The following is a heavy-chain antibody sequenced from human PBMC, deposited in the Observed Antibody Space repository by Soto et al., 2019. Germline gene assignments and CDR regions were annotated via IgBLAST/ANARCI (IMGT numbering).Heavy chain of an antibody. CDR2: IYYSGST. V-gene: IGHV4-39*01. CDR3: ARFGMDYYDSSGPYNWFDP. Sequence: QLQLQESGPGLVKPSETLSLTCTVSGGSISSSSYYWGWIRQPPGKGLEWIGSIYYSGSTYYNPSRKSRVTISVDTSKNQFSLKLSSVTAADTAVYYCARFGMDYYDSSGPYNWFDPWGQGTLVTVSS. J-gene: IGHJ5*02. D-gene: IGHD3-22*01. CDR1: GGSISSSSYY.